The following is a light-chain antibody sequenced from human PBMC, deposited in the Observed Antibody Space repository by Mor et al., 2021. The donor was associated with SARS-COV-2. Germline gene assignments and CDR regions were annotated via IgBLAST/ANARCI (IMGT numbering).Light chain of an antibody. Sequence: TARITWGGDNIGSKSVHWYQQKPGQAPVLFIYYDTDRPSGIPERFSGSNSENTASLTISRVEAGDEADYYCQIWDSSSDHVLFGGG. CDR3: QIWDSSSDHVL. CDR2: YDT. CDR1: NIGSKS. J-gene: IGLJ2*01. V-gene: IGLV3-21*04.